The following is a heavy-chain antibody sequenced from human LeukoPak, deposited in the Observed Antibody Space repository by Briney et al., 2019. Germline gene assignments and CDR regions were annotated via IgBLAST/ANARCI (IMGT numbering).Heavy chain of an antibody. Sequence: PSETLSLTCTVSGYSISSGYYWGWIRQPPGKGLEWIGSIYHSGSTYYNPSLKSRVTISVDTSKNQFSLKLSSVTAADTAVYYCARGYTAMGPEDVWGKGTTVTVSS. J-gene: IGHJ6*04. D-gene: IGHD5-18*01. V-gene: IGHV4-38-2*02. CDR3: ARGYTAMGPEDV. CDR2: IYHSGST. CDR1: GYSISSGYY.